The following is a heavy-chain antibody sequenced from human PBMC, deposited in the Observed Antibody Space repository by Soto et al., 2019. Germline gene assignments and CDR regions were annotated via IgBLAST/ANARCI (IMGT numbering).Heavy chain of an antibody. Sequence: QLQLQESGSGLVKPSQTLSLTCAVSGGSISSGGYSCNWIRQPPGKGLEWIGYISHSGSTYYKPSLKSRATISVDRSKNQFSLKRSSVTAADTAVYYCARGMTTVTTFDYWGQGTLVTVSS. J-gene: IGHJ4*02. CDR3: ARGMTTVTTFDY. D-gene: IGHD4-17*01. CDR1: GGSISSGGYS. CDR2: ISHSGST. V-gene: IGHV4-30-2*01.